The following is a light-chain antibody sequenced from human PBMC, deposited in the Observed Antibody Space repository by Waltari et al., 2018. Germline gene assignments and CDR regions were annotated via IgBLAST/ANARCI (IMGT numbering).Light chain of an antibody. V-gene: IGKV1-5*03. CDR1: QSITTS. J-gene: IGKJ1*01. CDR2: GAS. Sequence: DIQMTQSPSTLSASVGDTVIISCRASQSITTSVAWYPHKPGKGPDVLIYGASNLESGVPSRFRGSGSGTEFTLTISSLQPDDFATYYGQQYKSYKTFGQGTRVEIK. CDR3: QQYKSYKT.